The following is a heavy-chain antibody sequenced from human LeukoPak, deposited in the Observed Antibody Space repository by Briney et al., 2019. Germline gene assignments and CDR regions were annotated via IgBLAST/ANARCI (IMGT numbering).Heavy chain of an antibody. CDR1: GGSISSGGYS. CDR2: IYHSGST. D-gene: IGHD5-12*01. Sequence: SETLSLTCAVSGGSISSGGYSWSWIRQPPGKGLEWIGYIYHSGSTYYNLSLKSRVTISVDRSKNQFSLKLSSVTAADTAVYYCARGPNSGYDWFDYWGQGTLVTVSS. J-gene: IGHJ4*02. CDR3: ARGPNSGYDWFDY. V-gene: IGHV4-30-2*01.